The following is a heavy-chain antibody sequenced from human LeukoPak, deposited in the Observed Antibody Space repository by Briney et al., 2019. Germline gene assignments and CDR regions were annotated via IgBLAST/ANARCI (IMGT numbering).Heavy chain of an antibody. CDR3: AREGPIVGATHLVDY. CDR2: INPNSGGT. Sequence: ASVKVSCKASGYTFTDSYMHWLRQAPGQGLEWMGWINPNSGGTNYAQKFQGRATMTRDTSISTAYMELSRVRSDDTAVYYCAREGPIVGATHLVDYWGQGTLVTVSS. D-gene: IGHD1-26*01. J-gene: IGHJ4*02. CDR1: GYTFTDSY. V-gene: IGHV1-2*02.